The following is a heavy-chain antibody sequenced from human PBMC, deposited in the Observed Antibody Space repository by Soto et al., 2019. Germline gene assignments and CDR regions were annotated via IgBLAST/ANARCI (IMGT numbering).Heavy chain of an antibody. CDR1: GFTLSAYP. CDR2: IRTAPYGGTT. Sequence: GGSLRLSCSASGFTLSAYPMSWFRQAPGKGLEWVAYIRTAPYGGTTEYAASVKDRFSISRDDSESIASLQMNSLKTEDTAVYYCARAVRLSGDAFDIWGQGTMVTV. J-gene: IGHJ3*02. V-gene: IGHV3-49*03. D-gene: IGHD1-1*01. CDR3: ARAVRLSGDAFDI.